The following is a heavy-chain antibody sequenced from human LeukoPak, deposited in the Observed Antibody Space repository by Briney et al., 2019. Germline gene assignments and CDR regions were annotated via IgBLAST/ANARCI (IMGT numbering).Heavy chain of an antibody. V-gene: IGHV3-74*01. J-gene: IGHJ4*02. D-gene: IGHD2-2*01. CDR3: TRPESSSSLACDH. CDR1: GSTFSSSW. Sequence: GGSLRLSCAASGSTFSSSWMHWVRQAPGKGLVWVSRINSDGSTTNYADSVKGRFIISRDNAKNTLYLQMNSLRAEDTAVYYCTRPESSSSLACDHWGQGTLVTVSS. CDR2: INSDGSTT.